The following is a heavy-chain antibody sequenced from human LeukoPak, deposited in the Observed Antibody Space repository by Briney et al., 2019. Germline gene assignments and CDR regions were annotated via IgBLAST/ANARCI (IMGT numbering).Heavy chain of an antibody. V-gene: IGHV1-69*04. CDR3: AREGGDGYNGAFDI. D-gene: IGHD5-24*01. CDR1: GGTFSSYA. CDR2: IIPILGIA. J-gene: IGHJ3*02. Sequence: ASVKVSCTAFGGTFSSYAISWVRQAPGQGLEWMGRIIPILGIANYAQKFQGRVTITADKSTSTAYMELSSLRAEDTAVYYCAREGGDGYNGAFDIWGQGTMVTVSS.